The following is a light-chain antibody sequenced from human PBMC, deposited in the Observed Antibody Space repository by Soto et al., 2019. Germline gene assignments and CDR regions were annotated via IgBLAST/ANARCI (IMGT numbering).Light chain of an antibody. CDR3: AAWDARLTGPV. CDR1: NSNIGNNT. J-gene: IGLJ3*02. Sequence: QSVLTQPPSASGTPGQRVTISCSGGNSNIGNNTVNWYHQLPGTAPKLLIYGSNQRTSGVPDRFSGSKSGTSASLANSGLPPPDEADYFCAAWDARLTGPVFGGGTKLTVL. CDR2: GSN. V-gene: IGLV1-44*01.